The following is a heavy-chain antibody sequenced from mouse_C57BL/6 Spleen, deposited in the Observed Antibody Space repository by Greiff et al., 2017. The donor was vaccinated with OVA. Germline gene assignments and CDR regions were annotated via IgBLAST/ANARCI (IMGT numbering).Heavy chain of an antibody. J-gene: IGHJ2*01. CDR3: ACLGYFDY. V-gene: IGHV5-17*01. Sequence: EVQVVESGGGLVKPGGSLTLSCAASGFTFSDYGMHWVRQAPEKGLEWVAYISSGSSTIYYADTVKGRVTISRDNAKNTLFLQMTSLRSEDTAMYYCACLGYFDYWGQGTTLTVSS. CDR1: GFTFSDYG. CDR2: ISSGSSTI. D-gene: IGHD3-3*01.